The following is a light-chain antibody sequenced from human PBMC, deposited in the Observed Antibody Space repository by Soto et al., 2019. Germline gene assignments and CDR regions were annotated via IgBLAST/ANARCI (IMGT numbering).Light chain of an antibody. CDR3: QKYSNAPPWT. J-gene: IGKJ1*01. CDR2: AAS. Sequence: DIQMTQSPSSLSASLGDRVTIACRASQGISNSLAWYQQQPGKVPKLLISAASTLQSGVPSRFSGSGSGTDFTLTISSLQHDDVATYYWQKYSNAPPWTFGQGTKVEIK. V-gene: IGKV1-27*01. CDR1: QGISNS.